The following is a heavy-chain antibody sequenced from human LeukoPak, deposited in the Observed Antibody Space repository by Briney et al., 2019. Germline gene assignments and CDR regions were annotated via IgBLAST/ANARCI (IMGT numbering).Heavy chain of an antibody. Sequence: SETLSLTCAVSGGSISSSNWWSWVRQPPGKGLEWIGEIYHSGGTNYNPSLKSRVTISVDKSKNQFSLKLSSVTAADTAVYYCARIVVVPAAIEYYFDYWGQGTLVTVSS. D-gene: IGHD2-2*01. J-gene: IGHJ4*02. CDR1: GGSISSSNW. CDR2: IYHSGGT. CDR3: ARIVVVPAAIEYYFDY. V-gene: IGHV4-4*02.